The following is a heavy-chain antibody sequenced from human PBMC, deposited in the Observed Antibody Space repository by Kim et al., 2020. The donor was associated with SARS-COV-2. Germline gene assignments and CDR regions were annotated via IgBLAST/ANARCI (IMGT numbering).Heavy chain of an antibody. CDR3: ARVGSTGIAAAGTHFQH. Sequence: GGSLRLSCAASGFTFSSYAMHWVRQAPGKGLEWVAVISYDGSNKYYADSVKGRFTISRDNSKNTLYLQMNSLRAEDTAVYYCARVGSTGIAAAGTHFQH. CDR1: GFTFSSYA. V-gene: IGHV3-30*04. J-gene: IGHJ1*01. CDR2: ISYDGSNK. D-gene: IGHD6-13*01.